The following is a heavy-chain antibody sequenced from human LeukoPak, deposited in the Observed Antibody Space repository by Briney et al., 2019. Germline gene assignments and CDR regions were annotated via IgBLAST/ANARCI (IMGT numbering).Heavy chain of an antibody. V-gene: IGHV3-23*01. J-gene: IGHJ4*02. CDR2: ISGTTSNT. CDR3: ARRLVGATSPRGFDY. D-gene: IGHD1-26*01. Sequence: GGSLRLSCAASGFTFSSYAMSWVRQAPGKGLEWVSTISGTTSNTYSADSVKGRFTISRDNSENTLYLQMNSLRAEDTAVYYCARRLVGATSPRGFDYWGQGTLVTVSS. CDR1: GFTFSSYA.